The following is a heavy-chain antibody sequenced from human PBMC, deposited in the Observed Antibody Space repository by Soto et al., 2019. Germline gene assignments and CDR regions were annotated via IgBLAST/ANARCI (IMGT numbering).Heavy chain of an antibody. Sequence: LRLSCAASGFTFSSYWMSWVRQAPGKGLEWVANIKQDGSEKYYVDSVKGRFTISRDNAKNSLYLQMNSLRAEDTAVYYCARDGALYYYYGMDVWGQGTTVTVSS. V-gene: IGHV3-7*05. CDR2: IKQDGSEK. J-gene: IGHJ6*02. CDR1: GFTFSSYW. CDR3: ARDGALYYYYGMDV. D-gene: IGHD1-26*01.